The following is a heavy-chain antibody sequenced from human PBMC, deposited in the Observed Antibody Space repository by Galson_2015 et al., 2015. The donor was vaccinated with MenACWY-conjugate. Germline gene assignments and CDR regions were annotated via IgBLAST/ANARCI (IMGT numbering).Heavy chain of an antibody. CDR2: INPNSGGT. CDR1: GYTFTGYY. CDR3: AREGGRGCSSTSCYENYYYYGMDV. Sequence: SVKVSCKASGYTFTGYYMHWVRQAPGQGLEWMGWINPNSGGTNYAQKFQGRVTVTRDTSISTAYMELSRLRSDDTAVYYCAREGGRGCSSTSCYENYYYYGMDVWGQGTTVTVSS. D-gene: IGHD2-2*01. J-gene: IGHJ6*02. V-gene: IGHV1-2*02.